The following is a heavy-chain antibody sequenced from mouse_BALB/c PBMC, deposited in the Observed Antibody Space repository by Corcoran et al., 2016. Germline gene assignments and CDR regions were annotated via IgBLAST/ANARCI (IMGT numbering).Heavy chain of an antibody. Sequence: DVQLQESGPGLVKPSQSLSLTCSVTGYSITSGYYLNWIRQFPGNKLEWMGYITYDGSNNYNPSLKNRISITRDTSKNQFFLKLNSVTTEDTATYYCTRGLLRYWGQGTTLTVSS. CDR3: TRGLLRY. CDR1: GYSITSGYY. J-gene: IGHJ2*01. CDR2: ITYDGSN. D-gene: IGHD1-1*01. V-gene: IGHV3-6*02.